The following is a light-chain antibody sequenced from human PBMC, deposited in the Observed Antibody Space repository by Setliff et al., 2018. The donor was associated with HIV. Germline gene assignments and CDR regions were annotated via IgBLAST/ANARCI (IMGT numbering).Light chain of an antibody. V-gene: IGLV3-1*01. Sequence: SYELTQPPSVSVSPGQTANITCSGHKLGDKYSYWYQQKSGQSPLLVIYRDTKRPSGIPDRFAGSSSGNTATLTVSGTQAMDEADYFCQTWDSSTVIFGGGT. J-gene: IGLJ2*01. CDR1: KLGDKY. CDR3: QTWDSSTVI. CDR2: RDT.